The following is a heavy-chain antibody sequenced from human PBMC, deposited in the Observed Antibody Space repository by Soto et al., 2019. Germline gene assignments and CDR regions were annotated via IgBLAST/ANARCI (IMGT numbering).Heavy chain of an antibody. Sequence: PGGTLRLACAASGFTFSSYSMTWVRQAPGKGLEWVSYISSSSSTIYYADSVKGRFTISRDNAKNSLYLQMNSLRAEDTAVYYCAIELSVDHSDQFALWSQGTLDTVSS. J-gene: IGHJ4*02. CDR1: GFTFSSYS. CDR2: ISSSSSTI. D-gene: IGHD3-10*01. CDR3: AIELSVDHSDQFAL. V-gene: IGHV3-48*01.